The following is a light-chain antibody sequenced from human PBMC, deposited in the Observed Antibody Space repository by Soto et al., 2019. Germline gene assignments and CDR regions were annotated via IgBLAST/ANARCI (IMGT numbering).Light chain of an antibody. CDR1: QTVSSSY. CDR2: CAS. CDR3: QQYGSSPCT. V-gene: IGKV3-20*01. J-gene: IGKJ2*02. Sequence: EIVLTQSPGTLSLSPGERATLSCRASQTVSSSYLAWYRQKPGQAPRLLIYCASSSATGIPDRVSGSGSGTDFTLTISRLEPEDFAVYYCQQYGSSPCTFGQGTKLEIK.